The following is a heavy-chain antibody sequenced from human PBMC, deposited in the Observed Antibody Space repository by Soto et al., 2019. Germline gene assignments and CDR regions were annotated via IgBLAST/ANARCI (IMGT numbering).Heavy chain of an antibody. CDR3: ARGGGVYYFDS. Sequence: SETLSLTCTVSGVSITSYYWSWIRQPPGKGLEWIGYIYYSGITDYNPSLKSRVTISVDTSKSQFSLKLSSVTAADTAVYYCARGGGVYYFDSWGQGTLVTVSS. CDR1: GVSITSYY. V-gene: IGHV4-59*01. CDR2: IYYSGIT. D-gene: IGHD2-8*02. J-gene: IGHJ4*02.